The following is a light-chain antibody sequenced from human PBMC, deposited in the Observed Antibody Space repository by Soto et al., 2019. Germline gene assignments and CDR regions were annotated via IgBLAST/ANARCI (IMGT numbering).Light chain of an antibody. CDR1: SSDVGGYNY. Sequence: QSALTQPRSVSGSPGQSVTISCTGTSSDVGGYNYVSWYQQHPGKAPKLIIYDVNKRPSGVPDRFSGSKSGDTASLTISGLQAEDEADYYSSSYATTYTWVFGGGTKLTVL. CDR2: DVN. V-gene: IGLV2-11*01. CDR3: SSYATTYTWV. J-gene: IGLJ2*01.